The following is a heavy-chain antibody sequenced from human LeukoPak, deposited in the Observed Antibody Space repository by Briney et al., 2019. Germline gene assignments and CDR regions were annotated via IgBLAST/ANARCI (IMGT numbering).Heavy chain of an antibody. CDR2: ISGSGGST. D-gene: IGHD1-26*01. J-gene: IGHJ4*02. V-gene: IGHV3-23*01. Sequence: GRSLRLSCAASGFTFSSYAMSWVRQAPGKGLEWVSAISGSGGSTYYADSVKGRFTISRDNSKNTLYLQMNSLRAEDTAVYYCAKLLVGATKGDYWGQGTLVTVSS. CDR3: AKLLVGATKGDY. CDR1: GFTFSSYA.